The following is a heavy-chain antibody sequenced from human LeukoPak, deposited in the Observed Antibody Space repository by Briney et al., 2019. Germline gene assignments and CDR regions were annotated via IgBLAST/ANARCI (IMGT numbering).Heavy chain of an antibody. Sequence: SVTVSCTASGGTFSSYAISWVRQAPGQGLEWMGGIIPIFGTANYAQKFQGRVTVTADESTSTAYMELSSLRSEDTAVYYCARAYYDFWSGLYNWFDPWGQGTLVTVSS. V-gene: IGHV1-69*13. D-gene: IGHD3-3*01. J-gene: IGHJ5*02. CDR1: GGTFSSYA. CDR3: ARAYYDFWSGLYNWFDP. CDR2: IIPIFGTA.